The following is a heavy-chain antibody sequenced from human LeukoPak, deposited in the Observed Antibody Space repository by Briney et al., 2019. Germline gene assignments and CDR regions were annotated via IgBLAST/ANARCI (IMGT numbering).Heavy chain of an antibody. Sequence: PSQTLSLTCAVSGGSISSGGYSWSWIRQPPGKGLEWIGYIYHSGSTYYNPSLKSRVTISVDRSKNQFSLKLSSVTAADTAVYYCAREASGSGGYYFDYWGQGTLVTVSS. CDR1: GGSISSGGYS. D-gene: IGHD3-10*01. V-gene: IGHV4-30-2*01. J-gene: IGHJ4*02. CDR2: IYHSGST. CDR3: AREASGSGGYYFDY.